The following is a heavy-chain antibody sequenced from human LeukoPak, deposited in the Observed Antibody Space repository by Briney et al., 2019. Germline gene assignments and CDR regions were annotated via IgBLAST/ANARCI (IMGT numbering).Heavy chain of an antibody. D-gene: IGHD1-20*01. CDR3: AREPITGMTIGSVPVGYYYFDY. Sequence: ASVKVSCKATGYTFTSYGISWVRQAPGQGLEWMGWISAYNGNTNYAQKLQGRVTMTTDTSTSTAYMELRSLRSDDTAVYYCAREPITGMTIGSVPVGYYYFDYWGQGTLVTVSS. J-gene: IGHJ4*02. CDR2: ISAYNGNT. V-gene: IGHV1-18*01. CDR1: GYTFTSYG.